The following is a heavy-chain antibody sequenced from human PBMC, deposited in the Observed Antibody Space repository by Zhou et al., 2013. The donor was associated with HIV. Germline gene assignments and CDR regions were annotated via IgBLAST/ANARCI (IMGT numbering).Heavy chain of an antibody. J-gene: IGHJ4*02. V-gene: IGHV1-18*01. CDR2: ISAYNGNT. CDR1: GYTLTGFG. Sequence: QVQLVQSGAEVKRPGASVKVSCKASGYTLTGFGVSWVRQAPGQGLEWMGWISAYNGNTNYAQKLQGRVTMTTDTSTSTAYMELRSLRSDDTAVYYCARSRFCSGGSCEGRADYWGQGTLVTVSS. D-gene: IGHD2-15*01. CDR3: ARSRFCSGGSCEGRADY.